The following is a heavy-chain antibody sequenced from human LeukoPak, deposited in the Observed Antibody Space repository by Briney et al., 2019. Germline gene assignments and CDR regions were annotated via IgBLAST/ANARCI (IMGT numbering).Heavy chain of an antibody. CDR3: ARVSAPFGVLDLTWFDP. CDR1: GYTFTSYG. CDR2: FSAYNGNT. J-gene: IGHJ5*02. D-gene: IGHD3-3*01. Sequence: GASVKVSCKASGYTFTSYGINWVRQAPGQGLEWMGWFSAYNGNTNYAQKLQGRVTMTTDTSTTTAYMELRSLRSDDTAVYYCARVSAPFGVLDLTWFDPWGQGTLVTVSS. V-gene: IGHV1-18*01.